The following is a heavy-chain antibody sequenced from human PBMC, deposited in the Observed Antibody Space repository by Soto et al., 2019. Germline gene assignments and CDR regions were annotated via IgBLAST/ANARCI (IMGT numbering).Heavy chain of an antibody. CDR1: GFTFSSYG. Sequence: GGSLRLSCAASGFTFSSYGMHWVRQAPGKGLEWVAVISYDGSNKYYADSVKGRFTISRDNSKNTLYLQMNSLRAEDTAVYYCARDEPRWPYAFDIWGQGTMVTVSS. CDR3: ARDEPRWPYAFDI. CDR2: ISYDGSNK. V-gene: IGHV3-30*03. J-gene: IGHJ3*02.